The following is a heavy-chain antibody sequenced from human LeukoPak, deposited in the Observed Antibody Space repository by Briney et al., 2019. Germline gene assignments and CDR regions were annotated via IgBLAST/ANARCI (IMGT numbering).Heavy chain of an antibody. CDR2: IKSKTDGGTT. J-gene: IGHJ4*02. CDR1: GFTFSNAW. CDR3: AKDSLSVGAPRSVV. Sequence: GGSLRLSCAASGFTFSNAWMSWVRQAPGKGLEWVGRIKSKTDGGTTDYAAPVKGRFTISRDDSKHTLYLQMNSLRAEDTAVYYCAKDSLSVGAPRSVVWGQGTLVTVSS. D-gene: IGHD1-26*01. V-gene: IGHV3-15*01.